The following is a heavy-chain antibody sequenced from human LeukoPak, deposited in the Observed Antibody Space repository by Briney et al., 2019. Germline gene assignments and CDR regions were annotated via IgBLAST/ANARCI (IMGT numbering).Heavy chain of an antibody. CDR1: GYTFTGYY. D-gene: IGHD3-3*01. CDR2: INPNSGGT. V-gene: IGHV1-2*02. Sequence: ASVKVSCKASGYTFTGYYMHWVRQAPGQGLEWMGWINPNSGGTNYAQKFQGRVTMTRDTSISTAYMELSGLRSDDTAVYYCAREVMEWLNWFDPWGQGTLVTVSS. J-gene: IGHJ5*02. CDR3: AREVMEWLNWFDP.